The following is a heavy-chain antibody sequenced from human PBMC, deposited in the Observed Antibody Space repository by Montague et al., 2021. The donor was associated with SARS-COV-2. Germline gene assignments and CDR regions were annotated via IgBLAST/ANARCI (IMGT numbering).Heavy chain of an antibody. Sequence: SETLSLTCSVYGGSISSSNYYWGWIRQSPGKGLEWIGSTYYGGGTNYNPSLKSRVTISVDTTKNQLSLKLSSLTAADTAIHYCATAIFDPNCFDPWGQGTLVTVSS. J-gene: IGHJ5*02. CDR2: TYYGGGT. D-gene: IGHD3-3*01. V-gene: IGHV4-39*01. CDR1: GGSISSSNYY. CDR3: ATAIFDPNCFDP.